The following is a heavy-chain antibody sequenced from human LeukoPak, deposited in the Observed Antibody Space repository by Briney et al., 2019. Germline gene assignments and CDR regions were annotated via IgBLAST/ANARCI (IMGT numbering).Heavy chain of an antibody. CDR2: IIPIFGTA. Sequence: ASVKVSCKASGGTFSSYAISWVRQAPGQGLEWMGGIIPIFGTANYAQKFQGRVTITADKSTSTAHMELSSLRSEDTAVYYCASNGAYCSSTSCYAPSDYYYGMDVWGKGTTVTVSS. V-gene: IGHV1-69*06. CDR3: ASNGAYCSSTSCYAPSDYYYGMDV. D-gene: IGHD2-2*01. CDR1: GGTFSSYA. J-gene: IGHJ6*04.